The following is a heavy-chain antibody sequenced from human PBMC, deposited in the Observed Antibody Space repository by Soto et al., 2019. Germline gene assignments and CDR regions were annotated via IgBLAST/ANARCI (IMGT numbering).Heavy chain of an antibody. J-gene: IGHJ6*02. Sequence: QVQLQESGPGLVKPSETLSLTCTVSGGSVSSGSYYWSWIRQPPGKGLEWIGYIYYSGRTNYNPSLKSRVTISVDTSKTHFALKLSSVTAADTAVYYCARGIEGWYQGRYYYGMDVWGQGTTVTVAS. CDR2: IYYSGRT. V-gene: IGHV4-61*01. CDR3: ARGIEGWYQGRYYYGMDV. D-gene: IGHD6-19*01. CDR1: GGSVSSGSYY.